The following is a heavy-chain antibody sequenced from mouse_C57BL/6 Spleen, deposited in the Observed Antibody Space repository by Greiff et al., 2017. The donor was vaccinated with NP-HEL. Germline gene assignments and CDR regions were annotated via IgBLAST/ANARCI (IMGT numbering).Heavy chain of an antibody. Sequence: QVQLQQPGAELVRPGSSVKLSCKASGYTFTSYWMHWVKQRPIQGLEWIGNIDPSDSETHYNQKFKDKATLTVDKSSSTAYMQLSSLTSEDSAVYYCARSTMIQTRYFDVWGTGTTVTVSS. CDR1: GYTFTSYW. CDR2: IDPSDSET. D-gene: IGHD2-4*01. V-gene: IGHV1-52*01. J-gene: IGHJ1*03. CDR3: ARSTMIQTRYFDV.